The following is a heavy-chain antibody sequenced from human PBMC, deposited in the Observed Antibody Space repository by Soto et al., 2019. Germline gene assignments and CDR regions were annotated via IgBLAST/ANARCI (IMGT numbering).Heavy chain of an antibody. CDR3: ARLLTTITTPDY. CDR2: IDPSDSYT. D-gene: IGHD4-4*01. J-gene: IGHJ4*02. Sequence: PGESLKISCKGSGYSFTSYWISWVRQMPGKGLEWMGRIDPSDSYTNYSPSFQGHVIISADKSISTAYLQWSSLKASDTPMSYCARLLTTITTPDYRGQGTLVTVSS. CDR1: GYSFTSYW. V-gene: IGHV5-10-1*01.